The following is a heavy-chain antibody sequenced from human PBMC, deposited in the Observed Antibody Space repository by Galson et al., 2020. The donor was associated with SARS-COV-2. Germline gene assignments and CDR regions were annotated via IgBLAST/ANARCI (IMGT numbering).Heavy chain of an antibody. D-gene: IGHD3-10*01. Sequence: AGSLRLSCAASGFTIRKHGIHWVRQAPGKEMEWVAYISDDGRKKYFADSVKGRFTISRDNSKNTLYLQMNSLRAEDAAVYYSGRDRAWAVDYWGQGTLVSVSS. CDR3: GRDRAWAVDY. CDR2: ISDDGRKK. V-gene: IGHV3-30*03. J-gene: IGHJ4*02. CDR1: GFTIRKHG.